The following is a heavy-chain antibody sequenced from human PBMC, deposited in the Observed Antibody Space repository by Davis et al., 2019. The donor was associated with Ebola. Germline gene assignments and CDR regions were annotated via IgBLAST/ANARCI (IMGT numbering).Heavy chain of an antibody. Sequence: LRLSCTVSGGSVSSGSYYWSWIRQPPGKGLEWIGYIYHSGSTYYNPSLKSRVTISVDRSKNQFSLKLSSVTAADTAVYYCARAPRWYYDSSGYFDYWGQGTLVTVSP. V-gene: IGHV4-30-2*01. CDR3: ARAPRWYYDSSGYFDY. J-gene: IGHJ4*02. CDR1: GGSVSSGSYY. D-gene: IGHD3-22*01. CDR2: IYHSGST.